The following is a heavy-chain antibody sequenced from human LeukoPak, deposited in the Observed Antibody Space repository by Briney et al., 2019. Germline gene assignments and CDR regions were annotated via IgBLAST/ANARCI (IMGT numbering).Heavy chain of an antibody. D-gene: IGHD4-17*01. CDR1: GYTFTSYY. Sequence: ASVKVSCKASGYTFTSYYMHWVRQPPGQGLEWMGIINPSGGSTSYAQKFQGRVSMTRDTSTSTAYMELSSLRSEDTAVYYCARAGDYGDTFDYWGQGTLVTASS. J-gene: IGHJ4*02. V-gene: IGHV1-46*01. CDR2: INPSGGST. CDR3: ARAGDYGDTFDY.